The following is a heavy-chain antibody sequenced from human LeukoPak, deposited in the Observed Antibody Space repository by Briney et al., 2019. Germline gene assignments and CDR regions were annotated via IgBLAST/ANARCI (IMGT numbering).Heavy chain of an antibody. V-gene: IGHV3-13*01. D-gene: IGHD6-13*01. J-gene: IGHJ5*02. CDR3: ARGAVLGSSSWHNWFDA. CDR1: GFIFSSYD. Sequence: GGSLRLSCAASGFIFSSYDMHWVRQPTGKGLEWVSAISTAGDTYYPGSVKGRFTISRENAENSLYLQMNSLRAGDTAVYYCARGAVLGSSSWHNWFDAWGQGTLVTVSS. CDR2: ISTAGDT.